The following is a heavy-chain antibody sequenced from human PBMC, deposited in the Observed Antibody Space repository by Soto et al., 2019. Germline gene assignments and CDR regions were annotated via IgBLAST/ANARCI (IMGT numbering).Heavy chain of an antibody. V-gene: IGHV3-53*01. D-gene: IGHD2-21*02. CDR3: TRDGRGLGRLSLFEY. Sequence: GGSLRLSCAASGFNVNSDYMNWVRQTPGKGLEWVASIYSGETTYYADSVRGRFTISSDKSKNTLYFQLSSLGIEDTAVYYCTRDGRGLGRLSLFEYWGQGVLVTVSS. CDR1: GFNVNSDY. J-gene: IGHJ4*02. CDR2: IYSGETT.